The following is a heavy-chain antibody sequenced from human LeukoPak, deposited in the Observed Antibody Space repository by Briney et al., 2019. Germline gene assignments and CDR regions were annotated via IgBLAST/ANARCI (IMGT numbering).Heavy chain of an antibody. D-gene: IGHD2-15*01. CDR3: ARNQSAATLLDY. V-gene: IGHV1-18*01. J-gene: IGHJ4*02. Sequence: ASVKVSCKASGYTFTSYGITWVRQAPGQGLEWMGWVSAYNGNTNYAQKLQGRVTMTTDTSTSTAYMELRSLRSDDTAVYYCARNQSAATLLDYWGQGTLVTVSS. CDR2: VSAYNGNT. CDR1: GYTFTSYG.